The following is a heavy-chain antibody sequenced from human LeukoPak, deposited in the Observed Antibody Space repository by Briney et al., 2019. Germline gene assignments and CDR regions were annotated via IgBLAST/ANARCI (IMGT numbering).Heavy chain of an antibody. Sequence: GGSLRLSCAASGFTFSKFWMHWVRQAPGKGLEWVSLIGSSGGSTYYADSVKGRFTISRDNSKNTLSLQMNSLRVEDTAIYYCAKDIQLSTWGLGTMVTVSS. CDR1: GFTFSKFW. J-gene: IGHJ3*01. CDR3: AKDIQLST. V-gene: IGHV3-23*01. CDR2: IGSSGGST. D-gene: IGHD5-24*01.